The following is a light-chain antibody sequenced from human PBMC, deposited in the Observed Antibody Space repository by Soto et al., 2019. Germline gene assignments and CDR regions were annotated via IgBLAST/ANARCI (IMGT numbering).Light chain of an antibody. V-gene: IGLV4-69*01. Sequence: QPVLTQSPSASASLGASVKLTCTLSSGHSIYAIAWHQQQPEKGPRYLMKLNSDGSHSKGDGIHDRFSGSSSGAERYLTISSLQSEDEGYYYCQTWGTGIIVFGGGTKVTVL. CDR3: QTWGTGIIV. CDR1: SGHSIYA. CDR2: LNSDGSH. J-gene: IGLJ2*01.